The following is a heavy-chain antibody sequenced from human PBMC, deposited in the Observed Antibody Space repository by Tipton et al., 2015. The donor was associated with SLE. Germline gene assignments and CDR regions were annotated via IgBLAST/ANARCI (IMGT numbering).Heavy chain of an antibody. CDR3: AKARTGYSSGDFDAFDI. V-gene: IGHV3-30*02. D-gene: IGHD6-19*01. CDR2: IRYDGSNK. J-gene: IGHJ3*02. Sequence: SGFTFSSYGMHWVRQAPGKGLEWVAFIRYDGSNKYYADSVKGRFTISRDNSKNTLYLQMNSLRAEDTAVYYCAKARTGYSSGDFDAFDIWGQGTMVTVSS. CDR1: GFTFSSYG.